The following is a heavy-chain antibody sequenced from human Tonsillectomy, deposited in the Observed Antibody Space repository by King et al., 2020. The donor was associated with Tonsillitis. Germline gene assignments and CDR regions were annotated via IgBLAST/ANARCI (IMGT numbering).Heavy chain of an antibody. Sequence: VQLVESGGGLVQPGGSLRLSCAASGFTFSTYWLTWVRQAPGKGLEWVANINRDGSETYYVDSVKGRFTVSRDNAKNSLYLQMNSLRAEDTAIYYCARDSSPALSGSWYDALDIWGQGTIVTVSS. J-gene: IGHJ3*02. CDR1: GFTFSTYW. CDR2: INRDGSET. CDR3: ARDSSPALSGSWYDALDI. D-gene: IGHD2-15*01. V-gene: IGHV3-7*01.